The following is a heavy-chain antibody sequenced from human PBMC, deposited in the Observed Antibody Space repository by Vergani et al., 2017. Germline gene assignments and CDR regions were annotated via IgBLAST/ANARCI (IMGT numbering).Heavy chain of an antibody. V-gene: IGHV1-69*12. J-gene: IGHJ6*02. CDR2: IIPIFGTA. D-gene: IGHD2-2*02. CDR3: ARAGYCSSTGCYTGDYYGMDC. Sequence: QVQLVQSGAEVKKPGSSVKVSCKASGGTFSSYAISWVRQAPGQGLEWMGGIIPIFGTANYAQKFQGRVTITADESTSTAYMELSSLRSEDTAVYYCARAGYCSSTGCYTGDYYGMDCWGQGTTVTVSS. CDR1: GGTFSSYA.